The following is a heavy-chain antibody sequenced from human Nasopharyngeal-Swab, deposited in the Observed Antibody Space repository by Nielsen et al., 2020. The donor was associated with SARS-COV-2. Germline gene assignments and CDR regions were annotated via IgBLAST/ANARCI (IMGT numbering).Heavy chain of an antibody. D-gene: IGHD6-6*01. CDR3: ASAAPLDY. V-gene: IGHV3-64*01. CDR1: GFTFSSYA. CDR2: ISSNGGST. J-gene: IGHJ4*02. Sequence: GGSLRLSCAASGFTFSSYAMHWVRQAPGKGLEYVSAISSNGGSTYYANSVKGRFTISRDNSKNTLYLQMGSLRAEDMAVYYCASAAPLDYWGQGTLVTVSS.